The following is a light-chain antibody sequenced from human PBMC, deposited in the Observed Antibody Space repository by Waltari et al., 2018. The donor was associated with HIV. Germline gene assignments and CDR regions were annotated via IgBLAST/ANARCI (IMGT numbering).Light chain of an antibody. CDR2: EVS. V-gene: IGKV2D-29*01. Sequence: DLVMTQTPVSLSVTPGQQASISCKSSQSLLHSDGKTYLYWYLQRPGQPPQPLMYEVSTRFAGVPDRFSGSGSGTDFTLRISRVEAEDVGVYYCMQTVQLSWTFGQGTKVQIK. J-gene: IGKJ1*01. CDR3: MQTVQLSWT. CDR1: QSLLHSDGKTY.